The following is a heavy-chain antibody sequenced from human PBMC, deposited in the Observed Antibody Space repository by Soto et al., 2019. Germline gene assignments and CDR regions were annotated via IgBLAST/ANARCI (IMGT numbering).Heavy chain of an antibody. J-gene: IGHJ4*02. CDR3: ARKSDSSPVPEADGV. CDR1: GFSVGSNY. Sequence: EVQLVETGGGLIQPGGSLRLSCAASGFSVGSNYMTWVRQSPGKGLEWVSLIYSNGDTDYADSVKGRFSISRDNFKNTLYLQMNNLRAEDTAVYHCARKSDSSPVPEADGVWGRGILVTVSS. D-gene: IGHD2-8*01. V-gene: IGHV3-53*02. CDR2: IYSNGDT.